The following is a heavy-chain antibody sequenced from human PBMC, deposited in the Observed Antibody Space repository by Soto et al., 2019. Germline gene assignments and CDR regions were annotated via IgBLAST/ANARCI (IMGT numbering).Heavy chain of an antibody. CDR2: ISYDGSNK. Sequence: HGESLKISCAASGFTFSSYGMHWVRQAPGKGLEWVAVISYDGSNKYYADSVKGRFTITRDNSKNTLYLQMNSLRAEDTAVYYCAKDLYKSSGWTLLGYYYYGMDVWGQGTTVTVSS. D-gene: IGHD6-19*01. V-gene: IGHV3-30*18. J-gene: IGHJ6*02. CDR1: GFTFSSYG. CDR3: AKDLYKSSGWTLLGYYYYGMDV.